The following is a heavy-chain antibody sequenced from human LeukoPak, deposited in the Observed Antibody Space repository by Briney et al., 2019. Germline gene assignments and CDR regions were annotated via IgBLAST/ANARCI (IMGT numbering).Heavy chain of an antibody. Sequence: GGSLRLSCAASGFTFSNYAMGWVRRAPGKGPEWVSSTRYNIENTHYADAVQGRFTISRDNSKNTLYLQMNSLRAEDTARYYCAKASTRDTGYYFDSWGQGTLVSVSS. J-gene: IGHJ4*02. CDR1: GFTFSNYA. CDR2: TRYNIENT. CDR3: AKASTRDTGYYFDS. V-gene: IGHV3-23*01. D-gene: IGHD3-9*01.